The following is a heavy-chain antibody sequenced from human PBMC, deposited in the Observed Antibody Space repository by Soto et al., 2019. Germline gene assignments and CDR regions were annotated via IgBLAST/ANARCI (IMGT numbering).Heavy chain of an antibody. D-gene: IGHD6-13*01. CDR1: GFTFDDYA. CDR2: ISGDGGST. V-gene: IGHV3-43*02. Sequence: GGSLRLSCAASGFTFDDYAMHWVRQAPGKGLEWVSLISGDGGSTYYADSVKVRFTISRDNSKNSLYLQMNSLRTEDTALYYYAKDLAASGTGYCYYYYGMDVWGQGTTVTVSS. J-gene: IGHJ6*02. CDR3: AKDLAASGTGYCYYYYGMDV.